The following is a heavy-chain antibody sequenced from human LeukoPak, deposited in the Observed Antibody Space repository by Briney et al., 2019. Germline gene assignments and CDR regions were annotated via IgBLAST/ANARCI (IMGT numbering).Heavy chain of an antibody. Sequence: ASVKVSCKASGYTFAGYYMHWVRQAPGQGLEWMGWINPNHGDTNYAQKFQDRVSMTRDTSISTAYMHLSRLRSADTAVYYCARSMSIAARLQTIFDYWGQGTLVTVSS. V-gene: IGHV1-2*02. CDR1: GYTFAGYY. J-gene: IGHJ4*02. CDR2: INPNHGDT. CDR3: ARSMSIAARLQTIFDY. D-gene: IGHD6-6*01.